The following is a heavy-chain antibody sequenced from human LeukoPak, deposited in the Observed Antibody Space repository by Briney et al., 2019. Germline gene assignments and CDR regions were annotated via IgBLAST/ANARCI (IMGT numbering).Heavy chain of an antibody. CDR3: AREEATIRNFDY. CDR2: IYYSGST. J-gene: IGHJ4*02. V-gene: IGHV4-30-4*01. Sequence: PSETLSLTCTVSGGSISSGDYYWSWIRQPPGKGLEWIGYIYYSGSTYYNPSLKSRVTISVDTSKNQFSLKLSSVTAADTAVYYCAREEATIRNFDYWGQGALVTVSS. CDR1: GGSISSGDYY. D-gene: IGHD5-12*01.